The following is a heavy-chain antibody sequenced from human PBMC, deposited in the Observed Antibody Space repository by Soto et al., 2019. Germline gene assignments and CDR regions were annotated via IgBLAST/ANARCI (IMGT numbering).Heavy chain of an antibody. D-gene: IGHD2-2*01. Sequence: GGSLRLSCAASGFTFSSYAMHWVRQAPGKGLEWVAVISYDGSNKYYADSVKGRFTISRDNSKNTLYLQMNSLRAEDTAVYYCARWGNPGYCISTSCYDLDYWGQGTLVTVSS. J-gene: IGHJ4*02. CDR3: ARWGNPGYCISTSCYDLDY. CDR1: GFTFSSYA. CDR2: ISYDGSNK. V-gene: IGHV3-30-3*01.